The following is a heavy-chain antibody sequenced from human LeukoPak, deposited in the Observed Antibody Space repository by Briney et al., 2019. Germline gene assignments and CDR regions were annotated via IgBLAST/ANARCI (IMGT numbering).Heavy chain of an antibody. D-gene: IGHD3-10*02. V-gene: IGHV3-48*04. CDR2: ISSSGSTI. CDR1: GFTFSSYW. J-gene: IGHJ6*04. CDR3: AELGITMIGGV. Sequence: PGGSLRLSCAASGFTFSSYWMHWVRQAPGKGLEWVSYISSSGSTIYYADSVKGRFTISRDNAKNSLYLQMNSLRAEDTAVYYCAELGITMIGGVWGKETTVTISS.